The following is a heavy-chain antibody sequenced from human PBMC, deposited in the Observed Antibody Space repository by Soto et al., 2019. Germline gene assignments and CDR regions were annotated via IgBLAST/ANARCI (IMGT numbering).Heavy chain of an antibody. Sequence: GASVKVSCKASGYTFTGYYMHWVRQAPGQGLEWMGWINPDSGGTNYAQKFQGWVTMTRDTSISTAYMELSRLRSDDTAVYYCARGPTFYDILTASPLGIDVWGQGTTVTGS. J-gene: IGHJ6*02. CDR3: ARGPTFYDILTASPLGIDV. CDR2: INPDSGGT. V-gene: IGHV1-2*04. D-gene: IGHD3-9*01. CDR1: GYTFTGYY.